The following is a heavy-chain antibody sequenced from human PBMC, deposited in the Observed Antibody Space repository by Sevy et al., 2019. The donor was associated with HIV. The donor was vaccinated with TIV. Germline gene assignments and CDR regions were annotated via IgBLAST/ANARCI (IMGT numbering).Heavy chain of an antibody. J-gene: IGHJ4*02. CDR3: AHETFGRFES. V-gene: IGHV3-7*01. CDR1: GFSFSAHW. CDR2: IKGDGSDK. Sequence: GGSLRLSCAASGFSFSAHWMNWVRQAPGKGLEWVANIKGDGSDKHYVDSVEGRFTISRDNAKNVLYLQMNSLRVEDTAVYYCAHETFGRFESWGQGTLVTVSS. D-gene: IGHD3-16*01.